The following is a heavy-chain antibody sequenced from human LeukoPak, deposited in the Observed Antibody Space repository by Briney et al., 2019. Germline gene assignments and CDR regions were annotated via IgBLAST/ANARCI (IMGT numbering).Heavy chain of an antibody. D-gene: IGHD3-10*01. J-gene: IGHJ2*01. CDR3: ARDRPYGSGSYYGRNWYFDL. CDR2: IYSGGSI. CDR1: GFTVSSNY. V-gene: IGHV3-53*01. Sequence: PGGSLRLSCAASGFTVSSNYMSWVRQAPGKGLEWVSVIYSGGSIYYADAVKGRFTISRDYSKTTLYLQMNSLRAEDTAVYYCARDRPYGSGSYYGRNWYFDLWGRGTLVTVSS.